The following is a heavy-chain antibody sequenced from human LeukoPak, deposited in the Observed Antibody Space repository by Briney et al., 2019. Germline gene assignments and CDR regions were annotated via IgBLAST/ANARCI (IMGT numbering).Heavy chain of an antibody. V-gene: IGHV1-3*02. CDR3: ARDSTGTGLLEY. D-gene: IGHD1-7*01. Sequence: ASVNVSCKASGYTFTSYPIHWVRHAPGQRLECMGWSNGGNGNTKYSQEFQDRVTITRDTSASKAYMELSSLRSEDMAVYYCARDSTGTGLLEYWGQGTLVTVSS. CDR1: GYTFTSYP. J-gene: IGHJ4*02. CDR2: SNGGNGNT.